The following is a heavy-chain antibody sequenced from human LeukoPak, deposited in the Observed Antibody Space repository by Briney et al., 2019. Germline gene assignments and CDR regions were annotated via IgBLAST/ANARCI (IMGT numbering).Heavy chain of an antibody. CDR1: GGSISSGSYY. Sequence: SQTLSLTCIVSGGSISSGSYYWSWIRQPAEKGLEWIGRIYTSGSTNYNPSLKSRVTISVDLSKNQFSLKLSSVTAADTAVYYCTSSKAAPDYYYMDVWGKGTTVTVSS. V-gene: IGHV4-61*02. J-gene: IGHJ6*03. CDR2: IYTSGST. CDR3: TSSKAAPDYYYMDV. D-gene: IGHD6-6*01.